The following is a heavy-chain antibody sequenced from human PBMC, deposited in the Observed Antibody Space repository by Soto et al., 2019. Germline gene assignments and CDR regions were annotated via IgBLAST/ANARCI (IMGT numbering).Heavy chain of an antibody. CDR1: GFNFGSSW. J-gene: IGHJ4*02. Sequence: EVQLVESGGGLVQPGGSLRLSCAASGFNFGSSWMHWVRQAPGKGLQWVSRMTSDGSTTDYADSVKGRFTVSRDNGKYTLHLQMNSLRAEDTAVYYCATAEVDYWGPGTLVTVSS. CDR2: MTSDGSTT. CDR3: ATAEVDY. V-gene: IGHV3-74*01.